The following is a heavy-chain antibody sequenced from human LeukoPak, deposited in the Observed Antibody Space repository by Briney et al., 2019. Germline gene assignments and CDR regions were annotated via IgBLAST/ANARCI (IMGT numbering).Heavy chain of an antibody. CDR1: GGSFSGYY. Sequence: PSETLSLTCAVYGGSFSGYYWSWIRQPPGKGLEWIGEINHSGSTNYNPSLKSRVTISVDTSKNQFSLKLSSVTAADTAVYYCASRIVVVPAANSYYFDYWGQGTLVTVSS. J-gene: IGHJ4*02. CDR3: ASRIVVVPAANSYYFDY. CDR2: INHSGST. V-gene: IGHV4-34*01. D-gene: IGHD2-2*01.